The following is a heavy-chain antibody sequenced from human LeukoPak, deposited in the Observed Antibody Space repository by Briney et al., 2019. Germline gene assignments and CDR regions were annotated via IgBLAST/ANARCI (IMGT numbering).Heavy chain of an antibody. D-gene: IGHD4-17*01. CDR3: AKARGGDYGDCVIFDY. Sequence: GGTLRLSCAAPGFTFSSYGMSWVRQAPGKGLEWVSSLSGSGDSTYYADSVKGRFTISRDNSENTLYLQMNSLRAEDTAVYYCAKARGGDYGDCVIFDYWGQGTLVTVSS. CDR1: GFTFSSYG. CDR2: LSGSGDST. J-gene: IGHJ4*02. V-gene: IGHV3-23*01.